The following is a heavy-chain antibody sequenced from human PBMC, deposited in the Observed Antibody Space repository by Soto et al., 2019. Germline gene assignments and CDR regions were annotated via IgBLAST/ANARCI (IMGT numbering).Heavy chain of an antibody. Sequence: GGSLRLSCAASGFTFSSYAMSWVRQAPGKGLEWVSAISGSGGSTYYADSVKGRFTISRDNSKNTLYLQMNSLRADDTAVYYCAKAKRYFDQYYYYGMDVWGQGTTVTVAS. CDR3: AKAKRYFDQYYYYGMDV. CDR2: ISGSGGST. J-gene: IGHJ6*02. V-gene: IGHV3-23*01. CDR1: GFTFSSYA. D-gene: IGHD3-9*01.